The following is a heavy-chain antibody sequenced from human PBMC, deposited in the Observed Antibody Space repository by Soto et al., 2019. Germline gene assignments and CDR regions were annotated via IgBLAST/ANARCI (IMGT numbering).Heavy chain of an antibody. V-gene: IGHV4-30-2*01. CDR2: IYHSGST. J-gene: IGHJ5*02. CDR1: GGSISSGGYS. Sequence: QLPLQESGSGLVKPSQTLSLTCAVSGGSISSGGYSWSWIRQPPGKGLEWIGYIYHSGSTYYNPSLXSRXTISVDRSKNQFSLKLSSVTAADTAVYYCARVPDRWGQGTLVTVSS. D-gene: IGHD2-2*01. CDR3: ARVPDR.